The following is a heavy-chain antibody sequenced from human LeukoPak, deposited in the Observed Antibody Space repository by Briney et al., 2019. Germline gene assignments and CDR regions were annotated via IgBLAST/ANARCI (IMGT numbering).Heavy chain of an antibody. V-gene: IGHV3-30*02. CDR2: IRHDLSNQ. J-gene: IGHJ4*02. D-gene: IGHD3-22*01. CDR3: TPGGSYYYDSSGYNTLAGY. Sequence: GGSLRLSCVTSGLTFNIYGMHWVRQGPGKGLEWVTFIRHDLSNQWYADSVKGRFTVSRDNSKNTLYLQMYSLRPEDTAVYYCTPGGSYYYDSSGYNTLAGYWGQGTLVTVSS. CDR1: GLTFNIYG.